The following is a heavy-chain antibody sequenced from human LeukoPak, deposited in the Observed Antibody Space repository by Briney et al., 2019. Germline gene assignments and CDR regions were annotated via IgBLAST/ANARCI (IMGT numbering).Heavy chain of an antibody. CDR3: AKDKVRYYTSRWSGLVDT. CDR1: GFTVSSNY. V-gene: IGHV3-53*05. Sequence: GGSLRLSCAASGFTVSSNYMTWVRQAPGKGLEWVSVIYSGGSTYYADSVKGRFTISRDNSKSTLYLQMTSLRVDDTSIYFCAKDKVRYYTSRWSGLVDTWGQGTLVTVSS. D-gene: IGHD6-13*01. CDR2: IYSGGST. J-gene: IGHJ5*02.